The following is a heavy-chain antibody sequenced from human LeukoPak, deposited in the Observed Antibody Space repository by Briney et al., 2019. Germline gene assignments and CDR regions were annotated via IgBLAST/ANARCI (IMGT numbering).Heavy chain of an antibody. V-gene: IGHV3-23*01. CDR2: ISGDGTET. CDR1: GLIFRNYA. J-gene: IGHJ4*02. D-gene: IGHD6-19*01. CDR3: PKGDSSGWPYYFDY. Sequence: GGSLRLSCTASGLIFRNYAMTWVRQAPRKGLEWVSTISGDGTETFYADSVKGRFIISRDNSKNTLYLQMNSLRAEDTAVYYCPKGDSSGWPYYFDYWGQGTLVTVSS.